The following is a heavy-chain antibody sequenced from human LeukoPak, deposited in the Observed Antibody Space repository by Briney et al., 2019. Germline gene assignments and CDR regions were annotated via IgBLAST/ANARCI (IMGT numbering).Heavy chain of an antibody. CDR3: ASGFGIVVVPAATQSGAFDI. CDR2: IYTSGST. V-gene: IGHV4-4*07. D-gene: IGHD2-2*01. J-gene: IGHJ3*02. Sequence: PSETLSLTCTVSGGSISSYYWSWIRQPAGKGLEWIGRIYTSGSTNYNPSLKSRVTMSVDTSKNQFSLKLSSVTAADTAVYYCASGFGIVVVPAATQSGAFDIWGQGTMVTISS. CDR1: GGSISSYY.